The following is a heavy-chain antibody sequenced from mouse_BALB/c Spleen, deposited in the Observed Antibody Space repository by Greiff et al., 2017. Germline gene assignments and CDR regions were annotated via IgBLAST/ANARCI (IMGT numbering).Heavy chain of an antibody. Sequence: EVHLVESGPGLVKPSQSLSLTCTVTGYSITSDYAWNWIRQFPGNKLEWMGYISYSGSTSYNPSLKSRISITRDTSKNQFFLQLNSVTTEDTATYYCARSRVYYDYLDYWGQGTTLTVSS. CDR1: GYSITSDYA. V-gene: IGHV3-2*02. CDR2: ISYSGST. J-gene: IGHJ2*01. D-gene: IGHD2-4*01. CDR3: ARSRVYYDYLDY.